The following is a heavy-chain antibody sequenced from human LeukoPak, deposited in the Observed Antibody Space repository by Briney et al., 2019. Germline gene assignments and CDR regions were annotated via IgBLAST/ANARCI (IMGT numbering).Heavy chain of an antibody. V-gene: IGHV3-21*01. J-gene: IGHJ4*02. Sequence: GGSLRLSCAASGFTFSSYSMNWVRQAPGKGLEWVSSISSSSSYMYYADSVKGRFTISRDNAKNSLYLQMNSLRAEDTAVYYCARESRRQPTDFDYWGQGTLVTVSS. CDR1: GFTFSSYS. CDR3: ARESRRQPTDFDY. CDR2: ISSSSSYM.